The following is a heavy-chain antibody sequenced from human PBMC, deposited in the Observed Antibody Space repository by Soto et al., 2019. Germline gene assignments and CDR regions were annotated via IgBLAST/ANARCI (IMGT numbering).Heavy chain of an antibody. CDR2: IIPIFGTA. J-gene: IGHJ6*02. CDR1: GGTFSSYA. CDR3: ARSADTVTTSYYYYGMDV. V-gene: IGHV1-69*13. D-gene: IGHD4-17*01. Sequence: SAVKVSCKASGGTFSSYAISWVRQAPGQGLEWMGGIIPIFGTANYAQKFQGRVTITADESTSTAYMELSSLRSEDTAVYYCARSADTVTTSYYYYGMDVWGQGTTVTVSS.